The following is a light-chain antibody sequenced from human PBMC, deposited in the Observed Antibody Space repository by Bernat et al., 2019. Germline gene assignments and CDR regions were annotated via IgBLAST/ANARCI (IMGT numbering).Light chain of an antibody. J-gene: IGLJ1*01. Sequence: QSALTQPASVSGSPGQSITISCTGTSSDIGSYNYVSWYQQHPGKAPNLLIYAVANRPSGVSNRFSAPKSGNTASLTISGLQAEDEADYYCSSYTRSSTYVFGTGTKVTVL. CDR1: SSDIGSYNY. V-gene: IGLV2-14*03. CDR3: SSYTRSSTYV. CDR2: AVA.